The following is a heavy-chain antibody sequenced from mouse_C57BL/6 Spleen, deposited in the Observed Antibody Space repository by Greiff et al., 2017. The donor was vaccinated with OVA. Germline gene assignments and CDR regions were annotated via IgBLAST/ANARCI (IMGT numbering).Heavy chain of an antibody. Sequence: QVQLQQPGAELVMPGASVKLSCKASGYTFTSYWMHWVKQRPGQGLEWIGEIDPSDSYTNYNQKFKGKSTLTVDKSSSTAYMQLSSLTSEDSAVYYCARNLGRRGGDYFDYWGQGTTLTVSS. V-gene: IGHV1-69*01. CDR1: GYTFTSYW. CDR3: ARNLGRRGGDYFDY. CDR2: IDPSDSYT. J-gene: IGHJ2*01. D-gene: IGHD4-1*01.